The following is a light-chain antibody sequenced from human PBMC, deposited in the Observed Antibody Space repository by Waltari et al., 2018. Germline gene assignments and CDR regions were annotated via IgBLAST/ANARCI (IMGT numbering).Light chain of an antibody. CDR2: DVS. V-gene: IGLV2-14*03. CDR3: SSYSTSTALDV. CDR1: NSDVGDYNS. Sequence: QSALAQPASVSGSPGQSITISCSGTNSDVGDYNSVSWYQQFPGKAPQLLSYDVSSRPSGISIRCSGTKSGNTASLTISVLQAEDEADYYCSSYSTSTALDVFGTGTKVTVL. J-gene: IGLJ1*01.